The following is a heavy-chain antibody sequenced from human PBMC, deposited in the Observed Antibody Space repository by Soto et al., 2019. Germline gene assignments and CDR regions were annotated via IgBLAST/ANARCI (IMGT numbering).Heavy chain of an antibody. CDR3: ARGGLV. CDR1: GFNFSNFD. Sequence: GGSLRLSCVASGFNFSNFDMNWVRQAPGRGLEWISLISERGITTTYADSVRSRFTVSRDNTQSSLYLQMDRLTVEDTGVYYCARGGLVWGRGVLVTVSS. V-gene: IGHV3-48*03. D-gene: IGHD6-6*01. J-gene: IGHJ4*02. CDR2: ISERGITT.